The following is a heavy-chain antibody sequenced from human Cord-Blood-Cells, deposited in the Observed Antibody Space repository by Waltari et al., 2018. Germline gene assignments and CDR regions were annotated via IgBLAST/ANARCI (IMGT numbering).Heavy chain of an antibody. V-gene: IGHV1-58*01. CDR3: AADHGVAAAGDY. CDR2: IVVGSGNT. J-gene: IGHJ4*02. D-gene: IGHD6-13*01. CDR1: GFTFTSSA. Sequence: QMQLVQSGPEVQKPGTSVKVSCKASGFTFTSSAVQWVRQARGQRLEWIGWIVVGSGNTNYAQKFQERVTITRDMSTSTAYMELSSLRSEDTAVYYCAADHGVAAAGDYWGQGTLVTVSS.